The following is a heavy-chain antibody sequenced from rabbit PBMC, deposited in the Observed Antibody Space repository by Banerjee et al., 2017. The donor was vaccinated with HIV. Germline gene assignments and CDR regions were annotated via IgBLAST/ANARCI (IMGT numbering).Heavy chain of an antibody. CDR1: GFDFSSNA. CDR2: IDSGSRDFA. Sequence: QEQLVESGGGLVQPEGSLTLTCKASGFDFSSNAMSWVRQGPGKGLEWIACIDSGSRDFAYYASWAKGRFTISKTSSTTVTLQMTSLTVADTATYFCARGLGDFTLWGPGTLVTVS. CDR3: ARGLGDFTL. V-gene: IGHV1S45*01. J-gene: IGHJ4*01.